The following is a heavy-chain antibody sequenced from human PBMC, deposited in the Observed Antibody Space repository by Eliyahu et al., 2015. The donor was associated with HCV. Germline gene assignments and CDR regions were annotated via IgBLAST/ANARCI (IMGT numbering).Heavy chain of an antibody. J-gene: IGHJ6*02. CDR3: ARARQGMATIPLYYYYGMDV. D-gene: IGHD5-24*01. CDR1: GFXFXSXX. V-gene: IGHV3-21*01. Sequence: EVQLVESGGGLVKPGGSLRLSCAASGFXFXSXXXNWVRQAPGKGLEWVSSISSSSSYXYYADSVKGRFTISRDNAKNSLYLQMNSLRAEDTAVYYCARARQGMATIPLYYYYGMDVWGQGTTVTVSS. CDR2: ISSSSSYX.